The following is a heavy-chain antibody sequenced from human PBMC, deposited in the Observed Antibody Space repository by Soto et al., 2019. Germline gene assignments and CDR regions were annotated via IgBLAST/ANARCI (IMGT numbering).Heavy chain of an antibody. D-gene: IGHD2-2*01. CDR2: ISYDGSNK. V-gene: IGHV3-30*18. CDR3: AKEEGYCSSTSWYKGEYYFGMDV. J-gene: IGHJ6*01. CDR1: GFTFSSYG. Sequence: QVQLVESGGGVVQPGRSLRLSCAASGFTFSSYGMHWVRQAPGKGLEWVAVISYDGSNKYYADSVKGRFTISRDNSKNTLYLQMNSLRAEDTDVYYCAKEEGYCSSTSWYKGEYYFGMDVWGQGNTVTGS.